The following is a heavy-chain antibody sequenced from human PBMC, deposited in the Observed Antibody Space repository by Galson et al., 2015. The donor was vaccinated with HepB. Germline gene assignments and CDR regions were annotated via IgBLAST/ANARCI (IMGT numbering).Heavy chain of an antibody. CDR3: AKERVAATIFDY. D-gene: IGHD3-3*01. V-gene: IGHV3-30*02. Sequence: SLRLSCAASGFTFSSYGMHWVRQAPGKGLEWVAFIRYDGSNKYYADSVKGRFTISRDNSKNTLYLQMNSLRAEDTAVYYCAKERVAATIFDYWGQGTLVTVSS. CDR1: GFTFSSYG. CDR2: IRYDGSNK. J-gene: IGHJ4*02.